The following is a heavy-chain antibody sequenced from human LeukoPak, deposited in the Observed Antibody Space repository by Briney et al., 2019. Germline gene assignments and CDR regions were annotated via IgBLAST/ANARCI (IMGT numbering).Heavy chain of an antibody. CDR2: MWYDGTNK. V-gene: IGHV3-33*01. Sequence: GGSLRLTCAASGFIISNYGMHWVRQAPGKGLEWVAVMWYDGTNKYYADSVKGRFTISRDNSKNTLYLQLNSLRVEDTAVYYCATTGGSWYDGSFADWGQGTLVTVSS. D-gene: IGHD6-13*01. CDR1: GFIISNYG. CDR3: ATTGGSWYDGSFAD. J-gene: IGHJ4*02.